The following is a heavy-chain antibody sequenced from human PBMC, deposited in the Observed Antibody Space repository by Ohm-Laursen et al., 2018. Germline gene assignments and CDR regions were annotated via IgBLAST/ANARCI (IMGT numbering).Heavy chain of an antibody. J-gene: IGHJ4*02. D-gene: IGHD3-22*01. V-gene: IGHV3-73*01. Sequence: SLRLSCAAFGFTFSGSAMHWVRQASGKGLEWVGRIRSKANSYATAYAASVKGRFTISRDDSKNTAYLQMNSLKTEDTAVYYCTSYAYYDSTTKSGYWGQGTLVTVSS. CDR1: GFTFSGSA. CDR2: IRSKANSYAT. CDR3: TSYAYYDSTTKSGY.